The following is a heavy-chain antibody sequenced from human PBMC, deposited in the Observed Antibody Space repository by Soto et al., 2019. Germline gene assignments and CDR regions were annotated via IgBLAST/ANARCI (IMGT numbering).Heavy chain of an antibody. V-gene: IGHV1-69*01. CDR3: ARNPRCGGDCFNWFDP. D-gene: IGHD2-21*02. J-gene: IGHJ5*02. Sequence: QVQLVQSGAEVKKPGSSVKVSCKASGGTFSSYAISWVRQAPGQGLEWMGGIIPIFSTANYAQKFQGRVTITADESTSTAYMELSSLRSEDTAVYYCARNPRCGGDCFNWFDPWGQGTLVTVSS. CDR1: GGTFSSYA. CDR2: IIPIFSTA.